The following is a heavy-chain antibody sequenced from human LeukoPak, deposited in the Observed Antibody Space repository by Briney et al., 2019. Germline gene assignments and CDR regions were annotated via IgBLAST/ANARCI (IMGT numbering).Heavy chain of an antibody. V-gene: IGHV3-30*04. CDR3: AGVSGSYYGYLGS. D-gene: IGHD1-26*01. CDR1: GFRFSRHS. J-gene: IGHJ4*02. Sequence: PGRSLRLSCAASGFRFSRHSLHWVRQAPGKGLEWVALISYDQSHKYYSDSVKGRFTISRDNSNETVFLQMNTLRPEDTAVYYCAGVSGSYYGYLGSWGQGTLVTVSS. CDR2: ISYDQSHK.